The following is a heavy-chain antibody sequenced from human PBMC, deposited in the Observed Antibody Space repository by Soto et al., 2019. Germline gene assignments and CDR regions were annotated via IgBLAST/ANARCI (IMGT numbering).Heavy chain of an antibody. J-gene: IGHJ6*02. CDR3: ATLPRLDGMDV. CDR2: IFHTGST. CDR1: GYSIRSGHS. Sequence: SETLSLTSAVSGYSIRSGHSWGWIRQPPGKGLEWIGSIFHTGSTYYNPSLKSRVTLSVDTSKNQLSLKLSSVTAADTAVYFCATLPRLDGMDVWGQGTTVTVSS. D-gene: IGHD6-25*01. V-gene: IGHV4-38-2*01.